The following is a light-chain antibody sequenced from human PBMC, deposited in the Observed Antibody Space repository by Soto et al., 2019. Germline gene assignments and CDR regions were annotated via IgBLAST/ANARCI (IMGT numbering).Light chain of an antibody. CDR1: QSIGSY. CDR3: QQSYYTPLT. J-gene: IGKJ4*01. Sequence: DIQMTQSPSSLSASVGNRVTITCRASQSIGSYLNWYQQAPGRSPKFLISAASSLQSGVTSRFSGSGSGTDFSLTISSLQPEDFATYFCQQSYYTPLTFGGGTKVDIK. CDR2: AAS. V-gene: IGKV1-39*01.